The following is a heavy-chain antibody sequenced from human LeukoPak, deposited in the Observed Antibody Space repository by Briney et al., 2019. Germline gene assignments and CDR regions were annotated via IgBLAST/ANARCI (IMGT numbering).Heavy chain of an antibody. CDR2: INSDGINT. CDR3: ARDLGQYYDTSDNWFDP. CDR1: GFTFSSHA. Sequence: GALRLSCAASGFTFSSHAMNWVRQAPGKGLVWVSRINSDGINTSYADSVKGRFTISRDNAKNTLNLQMNSLRAEDTAVYYCARDLGQYYDTSDNWFDPWGQGTLVTVSS. D-gene: IGHD3-22*01. J-gene: IGHJ5*02. V-gene: IGHV3-74*01.